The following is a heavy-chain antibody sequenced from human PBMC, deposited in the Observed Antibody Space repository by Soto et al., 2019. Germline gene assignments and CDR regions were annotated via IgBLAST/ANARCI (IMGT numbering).Heavy chain of an antibody. CDR3: VKGHYGGTH. Sequence: EVLLVESGGALVQPGGSLRLSCSGSGFTFSSSSLHWVRQTPGQGLEYVSGIRDRGGRTYYAESVKGRFTISSDESKNTLTLHMSSLRVEDPAVYYCVKGHYGGTHWGQGTLVTVSS. J-gene: IGHJ4*02. D-gene: IGHD3-10*01. CDR2: IRDRGGRT. CDR1: GFTFSSSS. V-gene: IGHV3-64D*08.